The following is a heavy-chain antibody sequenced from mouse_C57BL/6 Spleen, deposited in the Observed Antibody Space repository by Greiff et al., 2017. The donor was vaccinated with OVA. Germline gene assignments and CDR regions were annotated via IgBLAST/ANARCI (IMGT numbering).Heavy chain of an antibody. CDR2: INPGSGGT. J-gene: IGHJ4*01. CDR3: ARCGYAAYYAMDY. V-gene: IGHV1-54*01. D-gene: IGHD2-2*01. Sequence: VQLQQSGAELVRPGTSVKVSCTASGYAFTNYLIEWVKQRPGQGLEWIGVINPGSGGTKYNEKFKGKATLTADKSSSTAYLQLSSLTSDDAAVYCCARCGYAAYYAMDYWGQGTSVTVSS. CDR1: GYAFTNYL.